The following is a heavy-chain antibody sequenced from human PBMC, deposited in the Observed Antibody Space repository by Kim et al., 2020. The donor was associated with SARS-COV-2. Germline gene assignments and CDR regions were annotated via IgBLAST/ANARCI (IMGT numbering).Heavy chain of an antibody. V-gene: IGHV3-23*01. Sequence: GGRTYYADSVKGRFTVSRDNSKNTLCPQMNSLRAEDTAVYYCARTTNFDYWGQGTLVTVSS. CDR2: GGRT. CDR3: ARTTNFDY. D-gene: IGHD1-26*01. J-gene: IGHJ4*02.